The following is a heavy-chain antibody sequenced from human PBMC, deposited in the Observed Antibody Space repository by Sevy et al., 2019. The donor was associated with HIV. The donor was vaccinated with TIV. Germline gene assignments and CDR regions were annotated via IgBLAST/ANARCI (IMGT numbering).Heavy chain of an antibody. Sequence: ASVKVSCKASGYTLSSYDINWVRQATGQGLEWMGWMNPDSGRRGYAPKFQGRVTMTTNTSIGTAYMELRSLRSEDSAVYYCARADLDSSTFFYYSGMDVWGQGTPVTVSS. CDR3: ARADLDSSTFFYYSGMDV. D-gene: IGHD6-19*01. CDR1: GYTLSSYD. J-gene: IGHJ6*02. CDR2: MNPDSGRR. V-gene: IGHV1-8*01.